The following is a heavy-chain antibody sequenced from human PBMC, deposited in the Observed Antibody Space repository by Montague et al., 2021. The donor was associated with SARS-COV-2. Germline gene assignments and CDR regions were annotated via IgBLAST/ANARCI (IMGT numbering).Heavy chain of an antibody. CDR1: GFTFSSYR. CDR2: ISSSTNII. J-gene: IGHJ3*01. Sequence: SLGLSCAASGFTFSSYRVNWVRQAPGKGLEWISYISSSTNIIYYADSVKGRFTISRDNARNSLYLQMNSLRVDDTAVYYCAKDLVLRAARPDALDVWGQGTVVTVSS. V-gene: IGHV3-48*04. CDR3: AKDLVLRAARPDALDV. D-gene: IGHD6-6*01.